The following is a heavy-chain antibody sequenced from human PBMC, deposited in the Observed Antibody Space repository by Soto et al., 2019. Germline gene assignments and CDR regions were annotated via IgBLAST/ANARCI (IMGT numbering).Heavy chain of an antibody. Sequence: GESLKISCRTSGYRFTSYWIAWVRQMPGKGLEWMGIIFPSDSDTRYSPSFQGQVTISADRSTSTVFLQWASLKASDTAVYFCARKDKGGYFNWFDPWGQGTLVTVSS. CDR1: GYRFTSYW. V-gene: IGHV5-51*01. J-gene: IGHJ5*02. CDR2: IFPSDSDT. CDR3: ARKDKGGYFNWFDP. D-gene: IGHD2-21*02.